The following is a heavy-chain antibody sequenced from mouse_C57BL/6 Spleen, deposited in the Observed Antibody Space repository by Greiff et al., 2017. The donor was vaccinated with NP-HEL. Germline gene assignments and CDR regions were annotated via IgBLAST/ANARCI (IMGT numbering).Heavy chain of an antibody. CDR3: AYYSNVLYYYAMDY. CDR2: INPNNGGT. Sequence: VQLKQSGPELVKPGASVKISCKASGYTFTDYYMNWVKQSHGKSLEWIGDINPNNGGTSYNQKFKGKATLTVDKSSSTAYMELRSLTSEDSAVYYCAYYSNVLYYYAMDYWGQGTSVTVSS. CDR1: GYTFTDYY. J-gene: IGHJ4*01. D-gene: IGHD2-5*01. V-gene: IGHV1-26*01.